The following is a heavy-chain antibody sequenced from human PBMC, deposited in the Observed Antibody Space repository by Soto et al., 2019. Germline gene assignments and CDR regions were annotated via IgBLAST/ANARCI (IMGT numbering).Heavy chain of an antibody. Sequence: QITLKESGPPLVKPTQTLTLTCTFSGFSLSTGAVGVGWIRQPPGEALEWLALVYYNDDIRYSPSLKDRLTITKDTSNNQVVLTLTNLDLVDTATYFCAHGRSVGSTYYFEYWGQGTLVTVSS. V-gene: IGHV2-5*01. CDR3: AHGRSVGSTYYFEY. D-gene: IGHD2-2*03. J-gene: IGHJ4*02. CDR1: GFSLSTGAVG. CDR2: VYYNDDI.